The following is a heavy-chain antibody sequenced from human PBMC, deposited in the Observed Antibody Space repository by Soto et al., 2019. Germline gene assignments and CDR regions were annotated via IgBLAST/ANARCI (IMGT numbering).Heavy chain of an antibody. Sequence: QVQLVQSGAEVKKPGSSVKVSCKASGGTFSSHAISWVRQALGQGLEWMGGIIPIKGTTNYAQKFQGRGTIIADEFTSTAYLELSSLRSEDTAVYYCARDPAGVRSGYFDYWGQGTLVTVSS. J-gene: IGHJ4*02. V-gene: IGHV1-69*12. CDR2: IIPIKGTT. CDR3: ARDPAGVRSGYFDY. CDR1: GGTFSSHA. D-gene: IGHD3-10*01.